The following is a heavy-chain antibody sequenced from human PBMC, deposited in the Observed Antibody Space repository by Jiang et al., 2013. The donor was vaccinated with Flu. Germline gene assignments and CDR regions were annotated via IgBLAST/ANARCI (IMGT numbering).Heavy chain of an antibody. CDR3: ARSFAWGSPQQPLPHGY. V-gene: IGHV7-4-1*01. D-gene: IGHD6-25*01. Sequence: SCKASGYTXTSYAMNWVRQAPGQGLEWTGWINTNTGNPTYAQGFTGRFVFSLDTSVSTAYLQICSLKAEDTAVYYCARSFAWGSPQQPLPHGYWGQGTLVTVSS. J-gene: IGHJ4*02. CDR1: GYTXTSYA. CDR2: INTNTGNP.